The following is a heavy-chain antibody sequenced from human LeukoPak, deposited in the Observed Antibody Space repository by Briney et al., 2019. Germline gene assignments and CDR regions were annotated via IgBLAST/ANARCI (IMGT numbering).Heavy chain of an antibody. V-gene: IGHV1-8*01. CDR3: ARMGLKYQLLYPDDAFDI. CDR2: MNPNSGNT. CDR1: GYTFTSYD. J-gene: IGHJ3*02. D-gene: IGHD2-2*02. Sequence: ASVTVSCTASGYTFTSYDINWVRQATGQGLGWMGWMNPNSGNTGYAQKFQGRVTMTRNTSISTAYMELSSLRSEDTAVYYCARMGLKYQLLYPDDAFDIWGQGTMVTVSS.